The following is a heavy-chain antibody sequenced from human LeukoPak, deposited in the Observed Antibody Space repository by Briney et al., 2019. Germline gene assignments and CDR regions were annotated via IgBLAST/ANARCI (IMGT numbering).Heavy chain of an antibody. J-gene: IGHJ4*02. CDR2: ISGSGGST. V-gene: IGHV3-23*01. Sequence: PVGSLRLSCAASVFTFSSYAISSVRQAPGKGLEWVSAISGSGGSTYYADSVKGRFTISRDNSKNTLYLQMHSLRAEDTAVYHCAKESGYYGSGSLDYWGQGTLVTVSS. CDR3: AKESGYYGSGSLDY. CDR1: VFTFSSYA. D-gene: IGHD3-10*01.